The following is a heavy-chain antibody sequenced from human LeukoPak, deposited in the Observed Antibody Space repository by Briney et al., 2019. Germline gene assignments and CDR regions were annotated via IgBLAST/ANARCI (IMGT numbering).Heavy chain of an antibody. CDR1: GFTFSTYS. D-gene: IGHD3-10*01. CDR3: AKENTNYYVDY. CDR2: ISRSSDYI. V-gene: IGHV3-21*01. J-gene: IGHJ4*02. Sequence: GGSLRLSCAASGFTFSTYSMNWVRQAPGKGLEWVSSISRSSDYIYYADSVKGRFTISRDNAKNSLYLQMNSLRAEDAAVYYCAKENTNYYVDYWGQGTLVTVSS.